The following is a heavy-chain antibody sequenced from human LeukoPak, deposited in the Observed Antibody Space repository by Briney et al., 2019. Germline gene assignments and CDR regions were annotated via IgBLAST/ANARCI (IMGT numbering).Heavy chain of an antibody. V-gene: IGHV1-18*01. CDR1: GYTFTSYG. CDR3: ARAPLRDDYGDYEDY. J-gene: IGHJ4*02. Sequence: ASVKVSCKASGYTFTSYGISWVRQAPGQGLEWMGWISAYNGNTNYAQKLQGRVTMTTDTSTSTAYMELRSLRSDDTAVYYCARAPLRDDYGDYEDYWGQGTLVTVSS. D-gene: IGHD4-17*01. CDR2: ISAYNGNT.